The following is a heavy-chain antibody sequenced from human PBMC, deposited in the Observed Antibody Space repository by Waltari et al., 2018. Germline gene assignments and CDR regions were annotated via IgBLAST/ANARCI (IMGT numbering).Heavy chain of an antibody. CDR3: AKEGGMDV. V-gene: IGHV3-7*01. J-gene: IGHJ6*02. CDR1: GFTFSSYW. CDR2: IKQDGSEK. Sequence: EVQLVESGGGLVQPGGSLRLSCAASGFTFSSYWMSWVRQAPGKGLEGGANIKQDGSEKEYVDSVKGRFTISRDNSKNTLYLQMNSLRAEDTAVYYCAKEGGMDVWGQGTTVTVSS.